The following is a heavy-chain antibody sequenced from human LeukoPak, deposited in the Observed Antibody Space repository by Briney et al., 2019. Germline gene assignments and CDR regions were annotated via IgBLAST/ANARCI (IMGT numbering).Heavy chain of an antibody. D-gene: IGHD6-6*01. V-gene: IGHV4-30-2*01. J-gene: IGHJ4*02. Sequence: SQTLSLTCAVSGGSISSGGYSWSWIRQPPGKGLEWIGYIYHSGSTNYNPSLKSRVTISVDTSKNQFSLKLSSVTAADTAVYYCARGLAARSFDYWGQGTLVTVSS. CDR1: GGSISSGGYS. CDR2: IYHSGST. CDR3: ARGLAARSFDY.